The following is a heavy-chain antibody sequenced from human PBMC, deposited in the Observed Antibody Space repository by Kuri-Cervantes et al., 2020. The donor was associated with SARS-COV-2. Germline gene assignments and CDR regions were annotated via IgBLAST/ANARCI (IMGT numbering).Heavy chain of an antibody. J-gene: IGHJ6*02. CDR3: ARVPSITMVRGANSYGMDV. CDR1: GFTFSSYW. CDR2: IISDGSST. D-gene: IGHD3-10*01. Sequence: GESLKISCEASGFTFSSYWMHWVRQTPGKGLVWVSRIISDGSSTSYADSVKGRFTISRDNAKNTLYLQMNSLRAEDTAVYYCARVPSITMVRGANSYGMDVWGQGTTVTVSS. V-gene: IGHV3-74*01.